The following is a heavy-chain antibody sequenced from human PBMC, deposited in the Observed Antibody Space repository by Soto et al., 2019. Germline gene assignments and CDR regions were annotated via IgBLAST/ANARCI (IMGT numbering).Heavy chain of an antibody. J-gene: IGHJ4*02. CDR3: AHRVLRSVFGLVTTTAIYFDF. Sequence: QITLNESGPTLVKPRQTLTLTCTFSGFSLTTSGVGVGWIRQSPGKAPEWLALIYWDDDKRYSPSLKSRLTIAKDNSQSQVVLTMADLDPADTATYYCAHRVLRSVFGLVTTTAIYFDFWGQGTTVAVSS. V-gene: IGHV2-5*02. D-gene: IGHD3-3*01. CDR2: IYWDDDK. CDR1: GFSLTTSGVG.